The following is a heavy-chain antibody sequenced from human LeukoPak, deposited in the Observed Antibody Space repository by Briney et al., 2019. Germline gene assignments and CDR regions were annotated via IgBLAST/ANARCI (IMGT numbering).Heavy chain of an antibody. J-gene: IGHJ5*02. D-gene: IGHD3-10*01. V-gene: IGHV1-24*01. Sequence: EASVKVSCKVSGYTLTDLSMHWVRQAPGKGLEGMGGFDPEDGETIYAQKFQGRVTMTEDTSTDTAYMELSSLRSEDTAVYYCATDRGDYYGSGRGWFDPWGQGTLVTASS. CDR1: GYTLTDLS. CDR3: ATDRGDYYGSGRGWFDP. CDR2: FDPEDGET.